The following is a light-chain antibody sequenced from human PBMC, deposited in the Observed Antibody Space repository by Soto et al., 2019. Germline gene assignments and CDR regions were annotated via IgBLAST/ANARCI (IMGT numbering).Light chain of an antibody. Sequence: EIVLTQSPGTLSLSPGERATLSCRASQSVSNNYLAWYQQKPGQAPRLLIYGASSRAAGIPARFSGSGSGTDFTLTISSLEPEDFAVYYCQQRNNWPRITFGQGTRLEIK. J-gene: IGKJ5*01. CDR1: QSVSNNY. V-gene: IGKV3D-20*02. CDR3: QQRNNWPRIT. CDR2: GAS.